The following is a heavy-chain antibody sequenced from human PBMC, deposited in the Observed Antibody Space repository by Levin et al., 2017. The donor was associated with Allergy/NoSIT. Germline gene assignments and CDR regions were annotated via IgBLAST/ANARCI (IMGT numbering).Heavy chain of an antibody. Sequence: PGGSLRLSCAASGFTVRSNYMTWVRQAPGKGLEWVSLIHVDGDTTYADSVRGRFTISRDNSRNTLHLQMNSLRVEDTAVYYCACDSSGSTKIWHFDLWGRGTLVTVSS. CDR1: GFTVRSNY. D-gene: IGHD3-22*01. CDR2: IHVDGDT. CDR3: ACDSSGSTKIWHFDL. J-gene: IGHJ2*01. V-gene: IGHV3-53*01.